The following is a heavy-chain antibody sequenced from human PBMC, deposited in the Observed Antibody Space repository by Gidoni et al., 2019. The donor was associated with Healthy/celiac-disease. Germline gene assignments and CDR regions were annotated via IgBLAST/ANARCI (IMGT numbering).Heavy chain of an antibody. CDR1: GFSFSSYE. V-gene: IGHV3-13*01. Sequence: EVQLVESGGGLVQPGGSLRLSCSASGFSFSSYEMHWVRQATGKGLEWFSAIGTAGDTYYPGSVKGRFTISRENAKNSLYLQMNSLRAGDTAVYYCARGGSFGSSWYWYFDLWGRGTLVTVSS. J-gene: IGHJ2*01. CDR2: IGTAGDT. D-gene: IGHD6-13*01. CDR3: ARGGSFGSSWYWYFDL.